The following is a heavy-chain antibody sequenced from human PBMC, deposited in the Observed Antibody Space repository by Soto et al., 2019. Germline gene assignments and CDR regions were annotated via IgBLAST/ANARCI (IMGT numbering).Heavy chain of an antibody. D-gene: IGHD4-17*01. CDR3: ARDPTNDYGDDTFDY. CDR2: IIPSYDRT. CDR1: GDAFKSYA. J-gene: IGHJ4*02. Sequence: QVLLLQSGSEVKKAGSSMKVSCKASGDAFKSYAIHWVRQAPGQGLEYMGRIIPSYDRTKYAQKFQGRLTLTADMYTSTVYMELSSLRSEDTAVYYCARDPTNDYGDDTFDYWGQGTKVIVSS. V-gene: IGHV1-69*06.